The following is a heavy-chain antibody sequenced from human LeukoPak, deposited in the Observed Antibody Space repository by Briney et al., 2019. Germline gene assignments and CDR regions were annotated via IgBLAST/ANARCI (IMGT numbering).Heavy chain of an antibody. J-gene: IGHJ5*02. Sequence: ASVKVSCKASGYTFTSYGISWVRQAPGQGLEWMGWINPNSGGTNYAQKFQGRVTMTRDTSISTAYMELSRLRSDDTAVYYCAREGGYCSSTSCDNWFDPWGQGTLVTVSS. CDR2: INPNSGGT. V-gene: IGHV1-2*02. CDR3: AREGGYCSSTSCDNWFDP. D-gene: IGHD2-2*01. CDR1: GYTFTSYG.